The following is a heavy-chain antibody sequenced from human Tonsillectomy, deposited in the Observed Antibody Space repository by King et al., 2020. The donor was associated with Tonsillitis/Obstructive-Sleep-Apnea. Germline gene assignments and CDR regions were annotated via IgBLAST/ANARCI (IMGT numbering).Heavy chain of an antibody. CDR3: AVPTTRLGSPYYYDSSGYPPLAS. D-gene: IGHD3-22*01. Sequence: VQLQESGPGLVKPSETLSLTCTVSGGSISSFYWNWIRQPPGKGLEWIGYMYYSGSTNYNPSLKSRVTISVDTSKNQFSLKLSSVTAADTAVYYCAVPTTRLGSPYYYDSSGYPPLASWGQGTLVTVSS. J-gene: IGHJ4*02. CDR1: GGSISSFY. V-gene: IGHV4-59*08. CDR2: MYYSGST.